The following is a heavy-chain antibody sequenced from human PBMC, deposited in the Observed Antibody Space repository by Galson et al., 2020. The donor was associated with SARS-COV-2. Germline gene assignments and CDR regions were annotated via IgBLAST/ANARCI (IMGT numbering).Heavy chain of an antibody. CDR2: ISGSGGST. D-gene: IGHD1-1*01. CDR1: GFTFSSYA. Sequence: GGSLRLSCAASGFTFSSYAMSWVRQAPGKGLEWVSAISGSGGSTYYADSVKGRFTISRDNSKNTLYLQMNSLRAEDTAVYYCAKDRGNGGLSVPEYFQHWGQGTLVTVSS. J-gene: IGHJ1*01. CDR3: AKDRGNGGLSVPEYFQH. V-gene: IGHV3-23*01.